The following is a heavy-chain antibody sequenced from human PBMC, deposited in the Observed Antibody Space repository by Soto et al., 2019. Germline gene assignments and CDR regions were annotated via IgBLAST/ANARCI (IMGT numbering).Heavy chain of an antibody. Sequence: QVQLVESGGGVVQPGRSLRLSCAASGFTFSSYGMHWVRQAPGKGLEWVAVISYDGSNKYYADSVKGRFTISRDNSKNTLYLNMNSLGAEVMAVYYCAKDHAAVVPLQLHYGGMDVWGQGTTVTVSS. CDR3: AKDHAAVVPLQLHYGGMDV. D-gene: IGHD2-2*01. V-gene: IGHV3-30*18. CDR2: ISYDGSNK. CDR1: GFTFSSYG. J-gene: IGHJ6*02.